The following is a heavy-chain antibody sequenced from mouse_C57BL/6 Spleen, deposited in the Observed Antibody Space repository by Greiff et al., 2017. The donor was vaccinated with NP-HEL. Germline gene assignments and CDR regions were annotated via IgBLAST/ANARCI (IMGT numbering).Heavy chain of an antibody. J-gene: IGHJ1*03. D-gene: IGHD1-1*01. CDR1: GYTFTTYP. CDR2: FHPYNDDT. V-gene: IGHV1-47*01. Sequence: QVQLQQSGAELVKPGASVKMSCKASGYTFTTYPIEWRKQNHGKSLEWIGNFHPYNDDTKYNEKFKGKATLTVEKSSSTVYLELSLLTSDDSAVYYCARQNYYGSSYRDWYFDVWGTGTTVTVSS. CDR3: ARQNYYGSSYRDWYFDV.